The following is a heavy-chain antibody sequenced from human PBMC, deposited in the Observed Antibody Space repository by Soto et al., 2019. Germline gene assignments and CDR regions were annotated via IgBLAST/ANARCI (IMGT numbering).Heavy chain of an antibody. V-gene: IGHV1-18*04. CDR2: ISGYNGNT. D-gene: IGHD3-22*01. Sequence: QVQLVQSGAEVKKPGASVKVSCKASGYTFTIYGISWVRQAPGQGLEWMGWISGYNGNTDYAQNLQDRVTLTTDASRSSVYMELRSLRSDDTAVYYCARVDYYDSSGDYGYWGQGTLITVSS. CDR3: ARVDYYDSSGDYGY. CDR1: GYTFTIYG. J-gene: IGHJ4*02.